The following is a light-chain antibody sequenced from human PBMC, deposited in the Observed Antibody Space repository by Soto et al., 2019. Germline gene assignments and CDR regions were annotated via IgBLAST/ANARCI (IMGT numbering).Light chain of an antibody. CDR1: QNVSSY. CDR3: QQRSNWPG. CDR2: DAS. V-gene: IGKV3-11*01. Sequence: EIVLTQSPATLSLSPGERATLSCRDSQNVSSYLAWYQQKPGQAPRLLIYDASNRATGIPARFSGSGSGTDFTLTISSLEPVDFAVYYCQQRSNWPGFGPGTKVDIK. J-gene: IGKJ3*01.